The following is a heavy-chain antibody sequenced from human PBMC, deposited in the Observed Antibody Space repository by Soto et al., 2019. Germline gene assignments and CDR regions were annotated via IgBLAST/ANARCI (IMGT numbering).Heavy chain of an antibody. V-gene: IGHV4-4*08. Sequence: PSETLSLTCSVSGASIRSYYWHWIRHPPGKGLEWIGYVYTSDYTRYSSSLKSRVTISVDTSKSQFYLRLNSVTAADTAVYYCASSDGHPGDFFYYNGMDVWGQGTTVTVSS. CDR1: GASIRSYY. D-gene: IGHD3-10*01. CDR2: VYTSDYT. CDR3: ASSDGHPGDFFYYNGMDV. J-gene: IGHJ6*02.